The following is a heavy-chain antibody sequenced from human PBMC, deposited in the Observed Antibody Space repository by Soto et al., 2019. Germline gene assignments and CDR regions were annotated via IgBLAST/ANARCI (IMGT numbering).Heavy chain of an antibody. Sequence: ASVKVSCKASGYTFTSYAMHWVRQAPGQRLEWMGWINAGNGNTKYSQKFQGRVTITRDTSASTAYMELSSLRSEDTAVYYCATHLLSSRSGDLHLRAFDIWGQGTMVTVSS. CDR1: GYTFTSYA. J-gene: IGHJ3*02. D-gene: IGHD4-17*01. CDR3: ATHLLSSRSGDLHLRAFDI. V-gene: IGHV1-3*01. CDR2: INAGNGNT.